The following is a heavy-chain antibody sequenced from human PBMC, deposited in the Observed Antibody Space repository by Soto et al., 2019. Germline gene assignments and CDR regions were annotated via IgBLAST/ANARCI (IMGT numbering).Heavy chain of an antibody. Sequence: SETLSLTCTVSGGSISSYYWSWIRQPPGEGLEWIGYIYYSGSTNYNPSLKSRVTISVDTSKNQFSLKLSSVTAADTAVYYCARGVRRGPRNYPVDWFDPWGQGTLVTVSS. V-gene: IGHV4-59*12. D-gene: IGHD1-7*01. CDR2: IYYSGST. J-gene: IGHJ5*02. CDR3: ARGVRRGPRNYPVDWFDP. CDR1: GGSISSYY.